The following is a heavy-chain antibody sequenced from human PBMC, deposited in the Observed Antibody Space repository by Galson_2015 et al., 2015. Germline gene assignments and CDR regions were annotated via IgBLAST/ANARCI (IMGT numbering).Heavy chain of an antibody. CDR3: AKDGFRPQGPYYFDY. CDR1: GFTFSSYA. J-gene: IGHJ4*02. D-gene: IGHD5-12*01. Sequence: SLRLSCAASGFTFSSYAMSWVRQAPGKGLEWVSAISGSGGSTYYADSVKGRFTISRDNSKNTLYLQMNSLRAEDTAVYYCAKDGFRPQGPYYFDYWGQGTLVTVSS. V-gene: IGHV3-23*01. CDR2: ISGSGGST.